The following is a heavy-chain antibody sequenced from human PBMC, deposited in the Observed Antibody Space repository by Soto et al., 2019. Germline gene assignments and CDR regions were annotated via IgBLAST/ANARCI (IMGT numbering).Heavy chain of an antibody. CDR3: ARDAAVPGESDRFDY. Sequence: QVQLQESGAGLVKPSGTLSLTCAVSGDSVTSNGWWSGVRQHPVKGQERMGEAYHNGLTDYNPSLKSRVTMSVHTSKNEFSLKLNSLTAADTAIYYCARDAAVPGESDRFDYWGQGTLVTVSS. CDR2: AYHNGLT. D-gene: IGHD6-19*01. CDR1: GDSVTSNGW. J-gene: IGHJ4*02. V-gene: IGHV4-4*02.